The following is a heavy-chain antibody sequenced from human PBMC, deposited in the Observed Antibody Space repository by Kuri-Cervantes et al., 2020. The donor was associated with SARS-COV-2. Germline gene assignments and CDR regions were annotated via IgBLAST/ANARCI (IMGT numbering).Heavy chain of an antibody. V-gene: IGHV5-10-1*01. CDR2: IDPSDSYT. CDR3: ASNYYGSGK. CDR1: GYTFTSYW. Sequence: KVSCKASGYTFTSYWISWVRQMPGKGLEWMGRIDPSDSYTNYSPSFQGHVTISADKSISTAYPQWSSLKASDTAMYYCASNYYGSGKWGQGTLVTVSS. J-gene: IGHJ4*02. D-gene: IGHD3-10*01.